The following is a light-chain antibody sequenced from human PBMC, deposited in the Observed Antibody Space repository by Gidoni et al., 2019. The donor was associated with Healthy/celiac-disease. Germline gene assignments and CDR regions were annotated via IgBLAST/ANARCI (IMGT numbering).Light chain of an antibody. CDR1: QSISSY. V-gene: IGKV1-39*01. CDR3: QQSYSTPWT. J-gene: IGKJ1*01. Sequence: DIQMPQSPSSLSASVGDRVTITCRASQSISSYLNWYQQKPGKAPKLLIYAASSLQSGVPSRFSGSGSGTDFTLTISSLQPEDFATYYSQQSYSTPWTFGQGTKVEIK. CDR2: AAS.